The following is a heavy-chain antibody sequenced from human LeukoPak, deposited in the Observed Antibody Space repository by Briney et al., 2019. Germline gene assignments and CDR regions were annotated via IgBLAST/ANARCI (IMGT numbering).Heavy chain of an antibody. D-gene: IGHD5-12*01. Sequence: GASVKVSCKASGYTFTGYFMHWVRQAPGQGLEWMGRIIPNSGGSNFAQNFQGGVTMTRDTSISTTYVELSSLRSDDTAVYYCARGSYSGYDIDYWGQGTLVTVSS. CDR1: GYTFTGYF. J-gene: IGHJ4*02. CDR2: IIPNSGGS. V-gene: IGHV1-2*06. CDR3: ARGSYSGYDIDY.